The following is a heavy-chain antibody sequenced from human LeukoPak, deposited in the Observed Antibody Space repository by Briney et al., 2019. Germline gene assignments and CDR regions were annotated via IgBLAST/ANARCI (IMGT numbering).Heavy chain of an antibody. CDR3: AREPTYYDFWSGSYYYYYMDV. CDR1: GGSISSHY. V-gene: IGHV4-59*11. CDR2: IYYSGST. D-gene: IGHD3-3*01. Sequence: SETLSLTCTVSGGSISSHYWSWIRQPPGKGLEWIGYIYYSGSTNYNPSLKSRVTISVDTSKNQFSLKLSSVTAADTAVYYCAREPTYYDFWSGSYYYYYMDVWGKGTTVTVSS. J-gene: IGHJ6*03.